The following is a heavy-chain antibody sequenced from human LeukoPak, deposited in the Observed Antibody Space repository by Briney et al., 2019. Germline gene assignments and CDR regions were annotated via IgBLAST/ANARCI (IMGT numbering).Heavy chain of an antibody. D-gene: IGHD3-16*02. CDR1: GFTFDDCA. CDR2: ISWNSGSI. CDR3: AKVRNDYVWGSYRLDGRYDY. V-gene: IGHV3-9*01. Sequence: GGSLRLSCAASGFTFDDCAMHWVRQAPGKGLEWVSGISWNSGSIGYADSVKGRFTISRDNAKNSLYLQMNSLRAEDTALYYCAKVRNDYVWGSYRLDGRYDYWGQGTLVTVSS. J-gene: IGHJ4*02.